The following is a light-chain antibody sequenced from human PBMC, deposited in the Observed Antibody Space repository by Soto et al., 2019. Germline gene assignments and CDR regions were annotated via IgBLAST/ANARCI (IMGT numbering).Light chain of an antibody. CDR2: EAS. V-gene: IGLV2-23*01. CDR3: CSYGSDNTYL. CDR1: SSDVGTYGF. J-gene: IGLJ1*01. Sequence: QSALSQPASVSGSPGQSITISCTGTSSDVGTYGFVSWYQQTPGKAPKVLIYEASKRPSGVSSRFSGSKSGNTASLTISGLEADDEADYYCCSYGSDNTYLFGPGTKVTV.